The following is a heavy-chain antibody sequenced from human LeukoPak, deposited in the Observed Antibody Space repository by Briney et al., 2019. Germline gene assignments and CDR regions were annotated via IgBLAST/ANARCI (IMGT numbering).Heavy chain of an antibody. CDR3: ARETSQKGAHYMDV. Sequence: PSETLSLTCTVSGISISGYYWSWIRQPPGKGLEWIGYIYYCENTNYNPSLKSRVTISLDTSKNQFSLKLNSVTAADTAVYYCARETSQKGAHYMDVWGKGTTITISS. CDR2: IYYCENT. D-gene: IGHD3-16*01. CDR1: GISISGYY. V-gene: IGHV4-59*01. J-gene: IGHJ6*03.